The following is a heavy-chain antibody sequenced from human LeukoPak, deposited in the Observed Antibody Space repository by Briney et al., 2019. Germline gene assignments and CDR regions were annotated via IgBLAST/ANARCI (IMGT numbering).Heavy chain of an antibody. Sequence: SQTPSLTCTVSGGSISSGSYYWSWIRQPAGKGLKWIGRIYTSGSTNYNPSLKSRVTISVDTSKSQFSLKLSSVTAADTAVYYCAREVVSAAKYDYWGQGTLVTVSS. CDR1: GGSISSGSYY. CDR2: IYTSGST. CDR3: AREVVSAAKYDY. J-gene: IGHJ4*02. D-gene: IGHD2-2*01. V-gene: IGHV4-61*02.